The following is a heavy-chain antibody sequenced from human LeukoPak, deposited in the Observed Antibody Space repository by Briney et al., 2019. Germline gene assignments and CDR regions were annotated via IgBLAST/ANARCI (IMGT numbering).Heavy chain of an antibody. CDR3: ARDSYGLGSNYFDP. CDR1: GASVSSGGSS. Sequence: PSETLSLTCAVTGASVSSGGSSWAWIRQPPGKGLEWIGYTYHIVNTSYNPSLQSRVTISVDRAKNQVSLRLTSVTAADTAVYYCARDSYGLGSNYFDPWGQGTQVTVSS. D-gene: IGHD3-10*01. J-gene: IGHJ5*02. CDR2: TYHIVNT. V-gene: IGHV4-30-2*01.